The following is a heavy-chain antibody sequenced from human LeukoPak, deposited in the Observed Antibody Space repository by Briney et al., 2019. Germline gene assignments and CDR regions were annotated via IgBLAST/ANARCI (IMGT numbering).Heavy chain of an antibody. J-gene: IGHJ4*02. CDR1: VFTVSSSY. CDR2: IYSGGST. V-gene: IGHV3-53*01. D-gene: IGHD3-22*01. Sequence: GGPLRLSCAASVFTVSSSYMNWVRQAPGKGLEWVSVIYSGGSTYYADSVKGRFTISRDNSKNTLYLQMSSLRAEDTAVYYCARQPSGYSNLDCWGQGTLVTVSS. CDR3: ARQPSGYSNLDC.